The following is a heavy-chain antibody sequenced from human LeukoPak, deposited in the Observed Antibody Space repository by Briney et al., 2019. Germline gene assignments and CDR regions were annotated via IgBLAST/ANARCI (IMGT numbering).Heavy chain of an antibody. CDR1: GFAFISYA. V-gene: IGHV3-23*01. CDR2: VSGSGSST. J-gene: IGHJ4*02. Sequence: GGSLSLSCVASGFAFISYAMNWVRRAPGKGLDWVSVVSGSGSSTYYADSVKGRFTISRDNSKNTLYLQMNSLRAEDTAVYYCAKDRRRAGYNYFQASDYWGQGTLVTVSS. CDR3: AKDRRRAGYNYFQASDY. D-gene: IGHD5-24*01.